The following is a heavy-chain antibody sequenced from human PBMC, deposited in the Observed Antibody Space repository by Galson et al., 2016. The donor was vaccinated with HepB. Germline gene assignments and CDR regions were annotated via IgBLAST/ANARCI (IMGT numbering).Heavy chain of an antibody. D-gene: IGHD2-15*01. CDR1: GLSLSVRGVG. CDR3: AQSRRMTTETRSSLAWFDP. Sequence: PALVKPTQTLTLTCTFSGLSLSVRGVGVGWIRQPPGKALEWLALIYWDDDRRYSPSLNSRLIITKDTSKNQVVLTVTNMDPVDTGTYYCAQSRRMTTETRSSLAWFDPWGQGTLVTVSS. V-gene: IGHV2-5*02. J-gene: IGHJ5*02. CDR2: IYWDDDR.